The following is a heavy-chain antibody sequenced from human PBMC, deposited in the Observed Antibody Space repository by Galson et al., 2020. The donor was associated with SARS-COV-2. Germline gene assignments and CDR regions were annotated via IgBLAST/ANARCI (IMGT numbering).Heavy chain of an antibody. Sequence: SCAASCFTFSNYGMHWVRHAPGKGLELVAVIYYDRSNEYYADSVKGRFTISRDNSRNTLYLQMNSLRAADTAVYYCARETTTFQNYYFDYWGQGTLVTVSS. V-gene: IGHV3-33*08. D-gene: IGHD1-26*01. CDR1: CFTFSNYG. CDR3: ARETTTFQNYYFDY. J-gene: IGHJ4*02. CDR2: IYYDRSNE.